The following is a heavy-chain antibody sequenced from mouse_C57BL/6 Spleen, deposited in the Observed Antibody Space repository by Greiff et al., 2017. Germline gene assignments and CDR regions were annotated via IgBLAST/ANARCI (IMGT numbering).Heavy chain of an antibody. Sequence: QVQLKQPGAELVKPGASVKLSCKASGYTFTSYWMQWVKQRPGQGLEWIGEIDPSDSYTNYNQKFKGKATLTVDTSSSTAYMQLSSLTSEDSAVYYCALSTEWFAYWGQGTLVTVSA. CDR2: IDPSDSYT. J-gene: IGHJ3*01. D-gene: IGHD1-1*01. V-gene: IGHV1-50*01. CDR1: GYTFTSYW. CDR3: ALSTEWFAY.